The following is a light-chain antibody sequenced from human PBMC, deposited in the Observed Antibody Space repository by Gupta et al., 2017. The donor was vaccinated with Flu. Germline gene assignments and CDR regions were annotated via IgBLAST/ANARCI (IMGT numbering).Light chain of an antibody. Sequence: GTMYLSLGERVTRSVRARQSIRSDHQASYQPIPGRAARLLICGASTSATGIPDRLSGHNSGSDITLTISGLDPEDFPLQYFQHEGSSPMTFGQGTKVQIK. CDR3: QHEGSSPMT. V-gene: IGKV3-20*01. CDR1: QSIRSDH. J-gene: IGKJ1*01. CDR2: GAS.